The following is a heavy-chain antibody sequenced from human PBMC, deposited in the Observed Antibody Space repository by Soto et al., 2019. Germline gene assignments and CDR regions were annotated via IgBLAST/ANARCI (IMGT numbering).Heavy chain of an antibody. J-gene: IGHJ4*02. CDR2: IYPGDSDT. Sequence: GESLKISCKGSGYSFTSYWIGWVRQMPGKGLEWMGIIYPGDSDTRYSPSFQGQVTISADKSISTAYLQWSSLKASDTAMYYCARTFDYYDSSGYYYDYWGQGTLVTVSS. V-gene: IGHV5-51*01. CDR3: ARTFDYYDSSGYYYDY. CDR1: GYSFTSYW. D-gene: IGHD3-22*01.